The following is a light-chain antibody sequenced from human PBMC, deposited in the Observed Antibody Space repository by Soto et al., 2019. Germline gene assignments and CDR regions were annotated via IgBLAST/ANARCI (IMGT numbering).Light chain of an antibody. J-gene: IGKJ2*01. V-gene: IGKV3-15*01. CDR3: QHYNSWPVYT. CDR2: NAS. CDR1: DSIGTN. Sequence: IVLTQFPATLSVSPGERATLSCRAGDSIGTNVAWYQHKPGQSPRLLIYNASTRPPGVAARFSGSGSGTEFTLTISSLQPEDFAVYYCQHYNSWPVYTFGQGTKLDIK.